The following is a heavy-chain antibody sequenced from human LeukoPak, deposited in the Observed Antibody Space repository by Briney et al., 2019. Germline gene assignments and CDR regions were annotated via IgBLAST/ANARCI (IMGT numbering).Heavy chain of an antibody. CDR1: GFTFSSYN. CDR3: ATDLFDYMDV. CDR2: ISSSSSTI. Sequence: PGGSLRLSCAASGFTFSSYNMNWVRQAPGKGLEWVSYISSSSSTIYYADSVKGRFTISRDNAKNSLYLQMNSLRAEDTAVYYCATDLFDYMDVWGKGTTVTVSS. J-gene: IGHJ6*03. D-gene: IGHD2-21*01. V-gene: IGHV3-48*04.